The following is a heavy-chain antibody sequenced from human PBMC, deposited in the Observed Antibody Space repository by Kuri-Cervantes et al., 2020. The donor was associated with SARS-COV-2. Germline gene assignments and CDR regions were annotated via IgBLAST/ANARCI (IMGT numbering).Heavy chain of an antibody. CDR1: GGSFSGYY. J-gene: IGHJ4*02. CDR2: INHSGST. Sequence: SQILALTCAVYGGSFSGYYWSWIRQPPGKGLEWIGEINHSGSTNYNPSLKSRVTISVDTSKNQFSLKLSAVTAADTAVYYCAGTYYDFWSGYPYFDYWGQGTLVTVSS. D-gene: IGHD3-3*01. CDR3: AGTYYDFWSGYPYFDY. V-gene: IGHV4-34*01.